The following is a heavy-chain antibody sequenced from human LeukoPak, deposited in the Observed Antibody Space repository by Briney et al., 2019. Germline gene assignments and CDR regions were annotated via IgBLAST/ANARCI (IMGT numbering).Heavy chain of an antibody. CDR3: ARINYYESDGSFTGDY. CDR2: LHYREST. CDR1: GGSISGYY. V-gene: IGHV4-59*01. J-gene: IGHJ4*02. Sequence: PSETLSLTCSVSGGSISGYYWSCIRQPPGGGLVWLGFLHYRESTNYNPSLKSRDTMSLETSRNQYSLMLSSATDADTAVYYCARINYYESDGSFTGDYWGQGTLVTVSS. D-gene: IGHD3-22*01.